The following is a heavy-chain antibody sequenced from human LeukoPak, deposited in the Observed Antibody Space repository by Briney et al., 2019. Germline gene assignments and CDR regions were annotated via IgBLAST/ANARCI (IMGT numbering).Heavy chain of an antibody. D-gene: IGHD5-24*01. CDR2: ITSNGGTT. V-gene: IGHV3-64*01. CDR1: GFTLSGYV. J-gene: IGHJ4*02. Sequence: ESGGSLRLSCAASGFTLSGYVMHWVRQAPGKGPESVSAITSNGGTTYYASSVKGRFTISRDNSKNTLYLQMGSLRTEDMAVYYCARENGGGSDYWGQGTLVTVSS. CDR3: ARENGGGSDY.